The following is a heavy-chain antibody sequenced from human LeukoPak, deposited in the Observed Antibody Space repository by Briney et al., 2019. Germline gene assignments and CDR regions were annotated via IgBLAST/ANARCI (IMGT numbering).Heavy chain of an antibody. V-gene: IGHV3-53*01. CDR2: IYSGGST. CDR1: GFTVSSNY. CDR3: AKDITIFGVANIDY. J-gene: IGHJ4*02. D-gene: IGHD3-3*01. Sequence: GGSLRLSCAASGFTVSSNYMSWVRQAPGKGLEWVSVIYSGGSTYYADSVKGRFTISRDNSKNTLYLQMNSLRAEDTAVYYCAKDITIFGVANIDYWGQGTLVTVSS.